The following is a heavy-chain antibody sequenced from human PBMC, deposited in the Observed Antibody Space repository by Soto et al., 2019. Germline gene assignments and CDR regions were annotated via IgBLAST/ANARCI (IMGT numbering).Heavy chain of an antibody. D-gene: IGHD3-22*01. Sequence: SETLSLTCTVSGGSISSYYWSCIRQPPGKGLEWIGYIYYSGSTNYNPSLTSRVTISVDTSKNQFSLKLSSVTAADTAVYYCARAGDSSGWPCPLAYWGQGTLVPVSS. J-gene: IGHJ4*02. CDR1: GGSISSYY. V-gene: IGHV4-59*01. CDR3: ARAGDSSGWPCPLAY. CDR2: IYYSGST.